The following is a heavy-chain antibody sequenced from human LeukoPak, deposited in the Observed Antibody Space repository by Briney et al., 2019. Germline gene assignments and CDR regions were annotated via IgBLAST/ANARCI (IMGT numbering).Heavy chain of an antibody. J-gene: IGHJ5*02. CDR3: AKSGDSSGYDWFDP. Sequence: GGSLRLSCAASGFTLSSYAMSWFRQAPGKGLEWVSAISGSGGSTYYADSVKGRFTISRDNSKNTLYLQMNSLRAEDTAVYYCAKSGDSSGYDWFDPWGQGTLVTVSS. CDR2: ISGSGGST. V-gene: IGHV3-23*01. D-gene: IGHD3-22*01. CDR1: GFTLSSYA.